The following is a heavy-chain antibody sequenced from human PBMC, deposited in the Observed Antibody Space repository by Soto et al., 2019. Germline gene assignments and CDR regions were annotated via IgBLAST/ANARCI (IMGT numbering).Heavy chain of an antibody. Sequence: GGSLKLSCAASGFTFSSYSMNWVRQAPGKGLEWVSSISSSSSYIYYADSVKGRFTISRDNAKNSLYLQMNSLRAEDTAVYYCARERLVVVVYDAFDIWGQGTMVTVSS. J-gene: IGHJ3*02. V-gene: IGHV3-21*01. CDR3: ARERLVVVVYDAFDI. CDR2: ISSSSSYI. D-gene: IGHD2-15*01. CDR1: GFTFSSYS.